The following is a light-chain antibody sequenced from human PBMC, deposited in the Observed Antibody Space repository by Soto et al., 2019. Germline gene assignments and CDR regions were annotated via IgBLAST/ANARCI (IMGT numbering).Light chain of an antibody. CDR2: DVS. J-gene: IGLJ1*01. CDR1: SSDVGGYNY. V-gene: IGLV2-14*01. Sequence: QSALTQPASVSGSPGQSITISCTGTSSDVGGYNYVSWYQQHPGKAPKLMIYDVSNWPSGVSNRFSGSKSGNTASLTISGLQAEDEADYSCSSYTRSSLVFGTGTNVTVL. CDR3: SSYTRSSLV.